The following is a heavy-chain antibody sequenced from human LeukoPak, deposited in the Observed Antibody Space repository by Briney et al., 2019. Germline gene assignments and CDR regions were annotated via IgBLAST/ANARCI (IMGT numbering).Heavy chain of an antibody. CDR3: VVPGQGSSYYMDV. CDR1: GVIFSDYY. V-gene: IGHV3-11*01. CDR2: ISSDIDTI. Sequence: GGSLRLSCAASGVIFSDYYMSWIRQAPGKGLEWVSYISSDIDTIYYAASMKGRFTISRDNAKNSLYLQMNSLTAEDTAVYYCVVPGQGSSYYMDVWGKGTTVTVSS. J-gene: IGHJ6*03.